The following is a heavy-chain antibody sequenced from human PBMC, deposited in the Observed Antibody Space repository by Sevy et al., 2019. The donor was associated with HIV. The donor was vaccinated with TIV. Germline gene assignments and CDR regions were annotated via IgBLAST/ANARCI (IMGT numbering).Heavy chain of an antibody. V-gene: IGHV4-30-4*01. CDR2: ISYSGST. CDR3: AREGLNDFWSGQFYYYGMDI. J-gene: IGHJ6*02. Sequence: SETLSLICSVSGASISSADYYWTWIRQPPGKGLEWMGFISYSGSTYYNPSLKGRLSLSMDTSNNQVSLTLSSVTATETAVYYCAREGLNDFWSGQFYYYGMDIWGQGTTVTVSS. CDR1: GASISSADYY. D-gene: IGHD3-3*01.